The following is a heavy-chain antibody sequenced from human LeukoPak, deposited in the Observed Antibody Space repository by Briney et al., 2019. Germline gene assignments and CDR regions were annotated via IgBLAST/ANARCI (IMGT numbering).Heavy chain of an antibody. CDR2: IYYSGST. V-gene: IGHV4-59*01. CDR1: GGSISSYY. D-gene: IGHD3-22*01. CDR3: ARVYDSSGYYYLSEPYYFDY. Sequence: PSETLSLTCTVSGGSISSYYWSWIRQPPGKGLEWIGYIYYSGSTNYNPSLKSRVTISVDTSRNQFSLKLSSVTAADTAVYYCARVYDSSGYYYLSEPYYFDYWGQGTLVTVSS. J-gene: IGHJ4*02.